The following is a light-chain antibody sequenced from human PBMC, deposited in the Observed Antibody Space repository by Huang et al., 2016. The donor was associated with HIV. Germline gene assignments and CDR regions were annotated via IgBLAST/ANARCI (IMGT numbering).Light chain of an antibody. CDR2: HAS. CDR3: QQRGNWQLT. CDR1: QGLANY. Sequence: EIVLTQSPATLSLSPGERATLSCRASQGLANYLAWYQQKPGQAPRLLIYHASNRVTGIPARFSGSGSGTDFTLTISSLEPEDFAVYYCQQRGNWQLTFGGGTKVEIK. V-gene: IGKV3-11*01. J-gene: IGKJ4*01.